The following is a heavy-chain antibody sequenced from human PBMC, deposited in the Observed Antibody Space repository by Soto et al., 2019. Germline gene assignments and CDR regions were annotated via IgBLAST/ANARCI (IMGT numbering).Heavy chain of an antibody. D-gene: IGHD3-10*01. CDR3: ARNNVRGVSNSYNWMDP. J-gene: IGHJ5*02. CDR1: GGPISSYY. V-gene: IGHV4-59*01. Sequence: SETLSLTCNVSGGPISSYYWSWIRQSPGKGLEWIGQIFYTGNTNYNPSLKSRVTMSVDIPKKQFSLKLRSVTTAHTAIYFCARNNVRGVSNSYNWMDPWGQGTLVTVSS. CDR2: IFYTGNT.